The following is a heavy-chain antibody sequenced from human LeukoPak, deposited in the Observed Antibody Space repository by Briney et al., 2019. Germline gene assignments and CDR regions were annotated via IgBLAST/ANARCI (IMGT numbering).Heavy chain of an antibody. CDR2: IYPGDSAT. CDR3: AREDLGGLDRCVGTCHFFDY. Sequence: GASLKTPCRVSGYRFTSHSIAWVRQMPGKGLEWMGIIYPGDSATRYSPSFKGQVTLPVNKPIATAYLQWSSLKASDTAIYYCAREDLGGLDRCVGTCHFFDYWGEGALVTISS. J-gene: IGHJ4*02. CDR1: GYRFTSHS. V-gene: IGHV5-51*04. D-gene: IGHD2-15*01.